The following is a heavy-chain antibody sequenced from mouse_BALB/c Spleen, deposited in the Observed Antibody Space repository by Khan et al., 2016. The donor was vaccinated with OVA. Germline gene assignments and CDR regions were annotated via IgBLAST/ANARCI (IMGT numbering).Heavy chain of an antibody. D-gene: IGHD2-4*01. Sequence: EVKLEVSGPGLVKPSQSLSLTCTVTGYSITSEYAWNWIRQFPGNKLEWMGYINYSGNTRFNPSLKSRTSITRDTSKNQFFLQLNSVTTEDTATYYCERKDYYDYDPFPYWGQGTLVTVSA. CDR2: INYSGNT. CDR1: GYSITSEYA. J-gene: IGHJ3*01. CDR3: ERKDYYDYDPFPY. V-gene: IGHV3-2*02.